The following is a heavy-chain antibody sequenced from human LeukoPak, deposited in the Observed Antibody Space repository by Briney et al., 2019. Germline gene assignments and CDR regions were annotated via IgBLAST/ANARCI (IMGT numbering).Heavy chain of an antibody. CDR3: ARVLSGSYLRDPGFDP. CDR2: INHSGST. Sequence: PSETLSLTCAVYGGSFSGYYWSWIRQPPGKGLEWIGEINHSGSTNYNPSLKSRVTISVDTSKNQFSLKLSSVTAADTAVYYCARVLSGSYLRDPGFDPWGQGTLVTVSS. V-gene: IGHV4-34*01. J-gene: IGHJ5*02. CDR1: GGSFSGYY. D-gene: IGHD1-26*01.